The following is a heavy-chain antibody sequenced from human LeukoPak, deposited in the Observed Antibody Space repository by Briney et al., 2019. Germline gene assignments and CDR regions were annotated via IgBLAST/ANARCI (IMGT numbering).Heavy chain of an antibody. Sequence: GGSLRLSCAASGFTFSSYAMHWVRQAPGKGLEWVAVISYDGSNKYYADSVKGRFTISRDNSKNTLYLQMNSLRAEDTAVYYCARVQYYDSSGYEGAQHFQHWGQGTLVTVSS. J-gene: IGHJ1*01. CDR2: ISYDGSNK. CDR1: GFTFSSYA. D-gene: IGHD3-22*01. V-gene: IGHV3-30-3*01. CDR3: ARVQYYDSSGYEGAQHFQH.